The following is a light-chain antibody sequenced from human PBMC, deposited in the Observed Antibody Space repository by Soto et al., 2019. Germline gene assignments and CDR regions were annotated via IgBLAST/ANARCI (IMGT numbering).Light chain of an antibody. Sequence: QAVVTQPPSVSGAPGQRVPTSCTGSSSNIGAGYDVHWYQQLPETAPKLPIYGNSNRPSGVPDRFSGSKSGTSASLAISGLQAEDEADYYCQSYDSSLSGSVFGGGTKLTVL. V-gene: IGLV1-40*01. J-gene: IGLJ2*01. CDR3: QSYDSSLSGSV. CDR1: SSNIGAGYD. CDR2: GNS.